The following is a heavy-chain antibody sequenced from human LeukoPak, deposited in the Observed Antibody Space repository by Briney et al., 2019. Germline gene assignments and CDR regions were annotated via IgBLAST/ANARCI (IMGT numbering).Heavy chain of an antibody. V-gene: IGHV1-69*05. J-gene: IGHJ3*02. Sequence: SVKVSCKASGGTFSSYAISWVRQAPGQGLEWMGGIIPIFGTANYAQKFQGRVTITTDESTSTAYLELSSLRSEDTAVYYCARDGAAAGTGDAFDIWGQGTMVTVSS. CDR1: GGTFSSYA. CDR3: ARDGAAAGTGDAFDI. D-gene: IGHD6-13*01. CDR2: IIPIFGTA.